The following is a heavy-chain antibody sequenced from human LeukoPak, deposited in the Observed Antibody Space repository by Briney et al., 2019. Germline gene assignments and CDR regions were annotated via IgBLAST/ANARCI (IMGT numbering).Heavy chain of an antibody. CDR2: IGTAGDT. J-gene: IGHJ6*03. Sequence: GGSLRLSCAASGFTFKSYDMHWVRQAAGEDLEWVSAIGTAGDTYYPGSVKGRFTISRENAKNSLYLQMNSLRAEDTAIYFCARVPPPFTMYYMDVWGKGTPVIVSS. CDR3: ARVPPPFTMYYMDV. D-gene: IGHD5-24*01. CDR1: GFTFKSYD. V-gene: IGHV3-13*01.